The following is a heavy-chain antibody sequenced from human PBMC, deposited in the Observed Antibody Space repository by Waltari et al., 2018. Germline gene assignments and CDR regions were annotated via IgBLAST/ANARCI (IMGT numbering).Heavy chain of an antibody. CDR3: AKKVERTGMRVDAFDI. CDR2: ISGFGDV. Sequence: QVQLQESGPGLVRPSDTLSLICTVSGFSISSGHWWGWIRQSPERGVEWIGYISGFGDVDDNASLKSRVTLSMDTSKNQFSRRLSSVTAVDTAVYYCAKKVERTGMRVDAFDIWGQGTLVTVSS. CDR1: GFSISSGHW. V-gene: IGHV4-28*05. J-gene: IGHJ3*02. D-gene: IGHD1-1*01.